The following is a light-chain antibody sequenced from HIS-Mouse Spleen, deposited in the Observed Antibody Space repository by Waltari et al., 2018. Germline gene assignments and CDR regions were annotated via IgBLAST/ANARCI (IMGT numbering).Light chain of an antibody. CDR1: SDINVGSYN. V-gene: IGLV5-37*01. J-gene: IGLJ2*01. Sequence: QPVLTQPPSSSASPGESARLTCTLPSDINVGSYNIYWYQQKPGSPPRYLLYYYSDSDKGQGAGVPSRFSGSKDASAHTGILLISGLQSEDEADYYCMIWPSNAVVFGGGTKLTVL. CDR3: MIWPSNAVV. CDR2: YYSDSDK.